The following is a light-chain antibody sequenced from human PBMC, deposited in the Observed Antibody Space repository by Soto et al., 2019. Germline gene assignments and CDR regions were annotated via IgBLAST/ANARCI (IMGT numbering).Light chain of an antibody. CDR1: SSDVGGYNY. J-gene: IGLJ1*01. Sequence: QYALTQPASVSGSPGQSITISCTGTSSDVGGYNYVSWYQQHPGKAPKLMIYDVINRPSGVSNRFSGSKSGNTASLTISGLQAEDEADYYCSSYTSSSTSVFGTGTKLTVL. CDR2: DVI. CDR3: SSYTSSSTSV. V-gene: IGLV2-14*01.